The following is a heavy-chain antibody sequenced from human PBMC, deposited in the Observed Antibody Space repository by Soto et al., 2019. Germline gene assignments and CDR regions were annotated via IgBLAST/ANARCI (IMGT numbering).Heavy chain of an antibody. D-gene: IGHD3-22*01. CDR3: TTDSYSTIIIVRFDY. V-gene: IGHV3-15*07. Sequence: WGSRRLSCAAACFTFTNAWINWVRQAPGKGLGWVGRIKSKTDGGTTDYAEPVKGRFATSRDDSKNMVYLQMNSLKIEDTAVYYCTTDSYSTIIIVRFDYWGHGTLVTVSS. CDR1: CFTFTNAW. CDR2: IKSKTDGGTT. J-gene: IGHJ4*01.